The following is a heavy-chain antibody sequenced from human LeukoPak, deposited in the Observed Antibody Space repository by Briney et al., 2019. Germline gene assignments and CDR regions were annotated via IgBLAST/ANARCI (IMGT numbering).Heavy chain of an antibody. J-gene: IGHJ4*02. Sequence: SQTLSLTCTVSGGSVSSGIYYWSWIRQSAGKGLEWIGRMFTPGTINYNPSLKSRVTISLDTSKNQLSLKLSSVTAADTAVYYCARLSGRDYYFDYWGQGTLVTVSS. CDR2: MFTPGTI. D-gene: IGHD3-10*01. CDR1: GGSVSSGIYY. CDR3: ARLSGRDYYFDY. V-gene: IGHV4-61*02.